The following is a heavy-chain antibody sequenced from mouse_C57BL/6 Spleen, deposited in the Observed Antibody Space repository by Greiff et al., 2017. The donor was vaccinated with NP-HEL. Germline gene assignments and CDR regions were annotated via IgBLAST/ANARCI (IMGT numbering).Heavy chain of an antibody. V-gene: IGHV1-76*01. CDR2: IYPGSGNT. Sequence: VQLQQSGAELVRPGASVKLSCKASGYTFTDYYINWVKQRPGQGLEWIARIYPGSGNTYYNEKFKGKATLTAEKSSSTAYMQLSSLTSEDSAVYFCASGGGSTLFDYWGQGTTLTVSS. CDR1: GYTFTDYY. CDR3: ASGGGSTLFDY. D-gene: IGHD1-1*01. J-gene: IGHJ2*01.